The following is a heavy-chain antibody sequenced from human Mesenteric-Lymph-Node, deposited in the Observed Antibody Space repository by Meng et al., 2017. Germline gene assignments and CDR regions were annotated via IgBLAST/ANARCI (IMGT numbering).Heavy chain of an antibody. J-gene: IGHJ5*02. V-gene: IGHV3-23*01. CDR3: ARDSYYDYVWGTQGGFDP. Sequence: GESLKISCAASGFTFSSYAMSWVRQAPGKGLEWVSAISGSGGSTYYADSVKGRFTISRDNSKNTLYLQMNSLRAEDTAVYYCARDSYYDYVWGTQGGFDPWGQGTLVTVSS. CDR1: GFTFSSYA. D-gene: IGHD3-16*01. CDR2: ISGSGGST.